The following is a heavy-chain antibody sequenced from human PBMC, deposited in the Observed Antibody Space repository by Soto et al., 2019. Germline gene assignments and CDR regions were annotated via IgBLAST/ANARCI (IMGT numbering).Heavy chain of an antibody. J-gene: IGHJ4*02. CDR1: GGSFSGYY. V-gene: IGHV4-34*01. Sequence: SETLSLTCAVYGGSFSGYYWSWIRQPPGKGLEWIGEINHSGSTNYNPSLKSRVTISVDTSKNQFSLKLSSVTAADTAVYYCARGRTRNYYGSGSYPYYFDYWGQGTLVTVSS. CDR3: ARGRTRNYYGSGSYPYYFDY. CDR2: INHSGST. D-gene: IGHD3-10*01.